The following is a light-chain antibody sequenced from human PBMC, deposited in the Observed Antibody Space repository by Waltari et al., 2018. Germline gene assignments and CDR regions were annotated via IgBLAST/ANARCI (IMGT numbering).Light chain of an antibody. Sequence: QSVLTQPPSASGTPGQRVTISCSGSSSNIGSNTVNWYQQLPGTAPKLLIYSNNQRPPGVPDRLSGSKSGTSASLAISGLQSEDEADYYCAAWDDSLNGSLFGGGTKLTVL. J-gene: IGLJ2*01. V-gene: IGLV1-44*01. CDR1: SSNIGSNT. CDR3: AAWDDSLNGSL. CDR2: SNN.